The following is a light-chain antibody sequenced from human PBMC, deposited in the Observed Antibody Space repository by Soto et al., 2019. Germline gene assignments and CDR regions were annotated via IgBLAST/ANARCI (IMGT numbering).Light chain of an antibody. Sequence: EIVMTQSPATLSVSPGERATLSCRASQSVSSNLAWYQQKPGQAPSLLIYGASTRATGIPARFSGSGSGTEFTLTISSLQSEDFAVYYCQQNNKWQNTFGQGTKLEIK. J-gene: IGKJ2*01. CDR1: QSVSSN. CDR2: GAS. CDR3: QQNNKWQNT. V-gene: IGKV3-15*01.